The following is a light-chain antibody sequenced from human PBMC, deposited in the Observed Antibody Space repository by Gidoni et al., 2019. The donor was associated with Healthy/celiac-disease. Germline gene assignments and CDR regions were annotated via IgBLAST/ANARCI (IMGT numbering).Light chain of an antibody. CDR1: QSIGSS. J-gene: IGKJ5*01. CDR2: YDS. V-gene: IGKV6D-21*02. CDR3: RQSSSLRST. Sequence: EMILTLSPDFQSVTPKEKVTIPSRAGQSIGSSLHRYQQKPEQSPKLLIKYDSQSIAGVPSRFRGSGSWTDFTLTINSLEAEDAAAYYCRQSSSLRSTFGEGTRLEIK.